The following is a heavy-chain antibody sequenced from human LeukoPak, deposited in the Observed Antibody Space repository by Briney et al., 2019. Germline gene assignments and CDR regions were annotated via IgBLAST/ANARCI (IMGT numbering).Heavy chain of an antibody. Sequence: GASVKFSCKASGYTFTSYYMPWVRQAPGQGLEWMGIINPSGGSTSYAQKFQGRVTMTRDTSTSTVYMELSSLRSEDTAVYYCAREGSSSAQDYWGQGTLVTVSS. CDR1: GYTFTSYY. V-gene: IGHV1-46*01. CDR2: INPSGGST. J-gene: IGHJ4*02. D-gene: IGHD6-13*01. CDR3: AREGSSSAQDY.